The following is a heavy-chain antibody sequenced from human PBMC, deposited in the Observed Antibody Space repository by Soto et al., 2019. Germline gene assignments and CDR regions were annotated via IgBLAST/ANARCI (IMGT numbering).Heavy chain of an antibody. CDR2: ISSSSSYI. Sequence: GGSLRPSCAASGFTFSSYSMEWVRQAPGKGLEWVSSISSSSSYIYYADSVKGRFTISRDNAKNSLYLRMNRLRAEDTAEYYFAIEDYSRPSNPEDSQHWGQGTPVTVAS. J-gene: IGHJ1*01. D-gene: IGHD6-13*01. V-gene: IGHV3-21*01. CDR3: AIEDYSRPSNPEDSQH. CDR1: GFTFSSYS.